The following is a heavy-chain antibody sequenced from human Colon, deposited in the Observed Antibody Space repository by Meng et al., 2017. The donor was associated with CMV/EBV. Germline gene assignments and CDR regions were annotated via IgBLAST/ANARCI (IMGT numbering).Heavy chain of an antibody. Sequence: SSGSVDCGSSYWNWSRQRPGKGLEWIGYIYCSRSTNYIPSLKSRVTIAVDTSKNPYSLTLSSVTAANTAVYYCARLELAGAGTSADYWGQGTLVTVSS. CDR1: SGSVDCGSSY. CDR3: ARLELAGAGTSADY. CDR2: IYCSRST. V-gene: IGHV4-61*01. D-gene: IGHD6-19*01. J-gene: IGHJ4*02.